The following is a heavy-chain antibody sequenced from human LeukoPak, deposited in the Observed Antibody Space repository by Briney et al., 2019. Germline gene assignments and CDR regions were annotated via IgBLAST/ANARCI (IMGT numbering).Heavy chain of an antibody. V-gene: IGHV4-59*01. CDR2: IYYSGST. J-gene: IGHJ4*02. Sequence: SETLSLTCTVSGGSISSYYWSWIRQPPGKGLEWIGYIYYSGSTNYNPSLKSRVTISVDTSKNQFSLKLSSVTAADTAVYYCARSSYSSSSYYFDHWGQGTLVTVSS. D-gene: IGHD6-13*01. CDR1: GGSISSYY. CDR3: ARSSYSSSSYYFDH.